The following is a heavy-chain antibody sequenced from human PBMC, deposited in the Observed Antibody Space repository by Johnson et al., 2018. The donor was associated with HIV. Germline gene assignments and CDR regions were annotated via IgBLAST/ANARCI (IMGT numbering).Heavy chain of an antibody. V-gene: IGHV3-30*02. J-gene: IGHJ3*02. Sequence: PLVESAGGVVPPGVSLRFSCAASGFTFSRYGMHWVRQAPGQVLEWVALIRSDGRINYYADSVKGRFTISRDNYKNTLYLQMNSLRAEDTAVYYCAKVNAGIDAFDIWGQGTMVTVSS. D-gene: IGHD6-13*01. CDR1: GFTFSRYG. CDR3: AKVNAGIDAFDI. CDR2: IRSDGRIN.